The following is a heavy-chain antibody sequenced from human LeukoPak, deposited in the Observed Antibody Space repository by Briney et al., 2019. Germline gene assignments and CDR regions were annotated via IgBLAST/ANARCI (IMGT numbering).Heavy chain of an antibody. D-gene: IGHD3-16*01. CDR3: ARHMTRGEGY. V-gene: IGHV3-66*04. CDR1: GFIFSNYD. Sequence: GGSLRLSCAASGFIFSNYDMNWVRQAPGRGLEWVSVIYSGGSTYYADSVKGRFTISRDNSKNTLYLQMNSLRAEDTAVYYCARHMTRGEGYWGQGTLVTVSS. CDR2: IYSGGST. J-gene: IGHJ4*02.